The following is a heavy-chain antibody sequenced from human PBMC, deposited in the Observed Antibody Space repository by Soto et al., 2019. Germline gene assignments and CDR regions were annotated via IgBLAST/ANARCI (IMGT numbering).Heavy chain of an antibody. D-gene: IGHD2-2*01. CDR3: ASVRGGTYSSSTSCYSLRGNYYCLDV. Sequence: SETLSLTCAVYGGSFSGYYWSWIRQPPGKGLEWIGEINHSGSTNYNPSLKSRVTISVETSKNRFSLKLSSVSAADTAGYYCASVRGGTYSSSTSCYSLRGNYYCLDVWGQGTTVAASS. V-gene: IGHV4-34*01. CDR2: INHSGST. J-gene: IGHJ6*02. CDR1: GGSFSGYY.